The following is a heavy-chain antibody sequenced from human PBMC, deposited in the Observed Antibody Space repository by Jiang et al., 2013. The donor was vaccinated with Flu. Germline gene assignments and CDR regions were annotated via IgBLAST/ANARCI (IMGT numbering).Heavy chain of an antibody. CDR1: GYTFTGYY. CDR3: ARKSAYGPFES. D-gene: IGHD5-12*01. V-gene: IGHV5-51*03. CDR2: IHPADSTA. Sequence: PGESLKISCQASGYTFTGYYIGWVRQMSGKGLEWMGIIHPADSTARYSPSFQGRVTFSVDSSMNTAYLQWTGLKASDTGLYYCARKSAYGPFESWGQGTLVTVSS. J-gene: IGHJ4*02.